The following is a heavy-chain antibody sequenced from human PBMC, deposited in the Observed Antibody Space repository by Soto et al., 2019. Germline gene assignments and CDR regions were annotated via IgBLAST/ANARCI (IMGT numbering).Heavy chain of an antibody. CDR1: GFIVSGYS. J-gene: IGHJ4*02. Sequence: GSLRLSCAGSGFIVSGYSMNWVRQAPGKGLEWVSSISTTSTYIYYADSVKGRFTVSRDNAKNSLYLQMTGLRPEDTAMYYCARDGIVGTTDFFDYWGQGTLVTVSS. CDR3: ARDGIVGTTDFFDY. V-gene: IGHV3-21*01. CDR2: ISTTSTYI. D-gene: IGHD1-26*01.